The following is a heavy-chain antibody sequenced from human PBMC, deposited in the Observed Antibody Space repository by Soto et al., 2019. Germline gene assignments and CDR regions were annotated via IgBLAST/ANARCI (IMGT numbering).Heavy chain of an antibody. D-gene: IGHD3-10*01. CDR2: ISPNNGNT. Sequence: ASVKVSCKASGYNFTTYYIHWVRPAPGQGLEWMGIISPNNGNTNYAQKLQGRVTMTTDTSTSTAYMELRSLRSDDTAVYYCATIWFGELSDAFDIWGQGTMVTVSS. J-gene: IGHJ3*02. CDR3: ATIWFGELSDAFDI. V-gene: IGHV1-18*04. CDR1: GYNFTTYY.